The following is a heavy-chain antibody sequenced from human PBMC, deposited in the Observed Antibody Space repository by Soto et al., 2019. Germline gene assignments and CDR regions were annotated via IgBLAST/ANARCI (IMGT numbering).Heavy chain of an antibody. D-gene: IGHD6-19*01. J-gene: IGHJ5*02. V-gene: IGHV4-4*02. CDR3: AREPVAGTNNWFDP. CDR2: IYHSGST. CDR1: CGSLSRSNR. Sequence: SETPSPTLAVSCGSLSRSNRLGWVPPTPGKGLEWIGEIYHSGSTNYNPSLKSRVTISVDKSKNQFSLKLSSVTAADTAVYYCAREPVAGTNNWFDPWGQGTLVTVSS.